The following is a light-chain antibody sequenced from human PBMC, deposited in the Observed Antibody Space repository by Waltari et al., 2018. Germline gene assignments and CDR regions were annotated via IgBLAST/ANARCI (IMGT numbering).Light chain of an antibody. Sequence: DIVMTQSPDFLAVSLGERATINCKSSQSVLYSATNKDYLAWYQRKPGQPPKFLIYWASTRESGVPDRFSGRGSGTDFTLTIGSLQAEDVAVYYCQQYYGVPLTFGGGTKVEIK. CDR2: WAS. CDR1: QSVLYSATNKDY. CDR3: QQYYGVPLT. J-gene: IGKJ4*01. V-gene: IGKV4-1*01.